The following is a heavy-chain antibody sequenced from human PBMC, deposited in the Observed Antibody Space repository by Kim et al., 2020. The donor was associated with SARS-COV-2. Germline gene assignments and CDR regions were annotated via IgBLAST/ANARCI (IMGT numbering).Heavy chain of an antibody. D-gene: IGHD3-10*01. V-gene: IGHV1-2*04. J-gene: IGHJ3*02. Sequence: AQKFQGWVTMTRDTCISTAYMELSRLRSDDTAVYYCARAWVVRGVNAFDIWGQGTMVTVSS. CDR3: ARAWVVRGVNAFDI.